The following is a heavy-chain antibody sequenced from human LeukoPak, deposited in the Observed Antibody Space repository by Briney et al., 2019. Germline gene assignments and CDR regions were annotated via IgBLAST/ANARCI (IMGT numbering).Heavy chain of an antibody. V-gene: IGHV1-2*02. CDR2: INPNSGGT. CDR3: ATVTVTPGYYYYYGMDV. CDR1: GYTFTGYY. D-gene: IGHD4-11*01. Sequence: ASVKVSCKASGYTFTGYYMHWVRQAPGQGLVWMGWINPNSGGTNYAQKFQGRVTMTRDTSISTAYMELSRLRSDDTAVYYCATVTVTPGYYYYYGMDVWGQGTTVTVSS. J-gene: IGHJ6*02.